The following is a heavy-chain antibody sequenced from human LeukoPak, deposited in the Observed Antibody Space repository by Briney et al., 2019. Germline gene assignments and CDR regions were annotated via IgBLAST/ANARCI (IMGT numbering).Heavy chain of an antibody. J-gene: IGHJ4*02. V-gene: IGHV3-33*01. D-gene: IGHD6-13*01. Sequence: GGSLRLSCAASGFTFSSYAMHWVRQAPGKGLEWVAVIWYDGTNKYYADSVKGRFTISRDNSKNTLYLQMNSLRAEDTAVYYRATDFYSSSPNLIDYWGQGTLVTVSS. CDR1: GFTFSSYA. CDR2: IWYDGTNK. CDR3: ATDFYSSSPNLIDY.